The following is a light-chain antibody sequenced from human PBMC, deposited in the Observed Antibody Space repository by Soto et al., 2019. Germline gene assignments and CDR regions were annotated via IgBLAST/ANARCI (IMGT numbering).Light chain of an antibody. V-gene: IGKV3D-7*01. Sequence: IVLTQSPGSLSLSPWERATLSCRASQSVSSSYLAWYQQKPGQAPRLLIYGASTRATGIPARFSGSGSGTKSTLTSSSQQADYVAYYYYQHDNNWRITFGQGTRLEIK. CDR2: GAS. J-gene: IGKJ5*01. CDR1: QSVSSSY. CDR3: QHDNNWRIT.